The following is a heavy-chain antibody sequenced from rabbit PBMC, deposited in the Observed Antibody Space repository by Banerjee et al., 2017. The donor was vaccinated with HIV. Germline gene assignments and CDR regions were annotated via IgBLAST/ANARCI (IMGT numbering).Heavy chain of an antibody. CDR2: IDPVFDTT. CDR1: GFDFSSYY. CDR3: VRDRNL. J-gene: IGHJ4*01. V-gene: IGHV1S7*01. Sequence: QLKESGGGLVQPGGSLKLSCKASGFDFSSYYMNWVRQAPGKGLEWIGYIDPVFDTTYYASWVNGRFTISSHNAQNTLYLQLNSLTAADTATYFCVRDRNLWGPGTLVTVS.